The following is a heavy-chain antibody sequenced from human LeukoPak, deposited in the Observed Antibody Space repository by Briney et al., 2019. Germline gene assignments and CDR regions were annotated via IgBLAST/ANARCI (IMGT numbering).Heavy chain of an antibody. D-gene: IGHD2-15*01. CDR3: ARDRGGNLEGNWFDP. Sequence: ASVKVSCKASGYTFTSYGISWVRQAPGQGLEWMWWISAYNGNTNYAQKLQGRVSMTTDTSTSTAYMELRSLRPDDTAVYDCARDRGGNLEGNWFDPWGQGTLVTVSS. J-gene: IGHJ5*02. CDR2: ISAYNGNT. CDR1: GYTFTSYG. V-gene: IGHV1-18*01.